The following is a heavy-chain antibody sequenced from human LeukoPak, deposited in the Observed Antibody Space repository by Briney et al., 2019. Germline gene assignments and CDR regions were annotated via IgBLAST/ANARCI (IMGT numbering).Heavy chain of an antibody. J-gene: IGHJ4*02. CDR2: ISSSGSYI. D-gene: IGHD6-13*01. Sequence: PGGSLRLSCAASRFTFSSYSMNWVRQAPGKGLEWVSSISSSGSYIYYADSVKGRFTISRDNAKNSLYLQMNSLRAEDTAVYYCARDFEAAGFFDYWGQGTLVTVSS. CDR1: RFTFSSYS. V-gene: IGHV3-21*01. CDR3: ARDFEAAGFFDY.